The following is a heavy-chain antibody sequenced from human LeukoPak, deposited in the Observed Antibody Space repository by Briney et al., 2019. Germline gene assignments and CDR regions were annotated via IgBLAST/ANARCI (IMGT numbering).Heavy chain of an antibody. CDR1: GGSTRSGGYY. Sequence: NPPETLSLTSTVSGGSTRSGGYYWSWIRQPAGRGLEWIGGIYTTGSTNYNPSLKSRVTISVDTSKNQFSLKLSSVTAADTAVYYCARVSFGSGYYNYMDVWGKGTTVTVSS. J-gene: IGHJ6*03. D-gene: IGHD3-10*01. CDR3: ARVSFGSGYYNYMDV. CDR2: IYTTGST. V-gene: IGHV4-61*02.